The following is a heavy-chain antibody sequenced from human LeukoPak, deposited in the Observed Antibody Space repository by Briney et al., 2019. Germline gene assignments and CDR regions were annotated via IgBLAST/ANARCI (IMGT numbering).Heavy chain of an antibody. CDR1: GFTFSSYW. CDR3: ARGDGGSYQGRFDY. Sequence: PGGSLRLSCAASGFTFSSYWMHWVRQAPGKGLVWVSRIKSDDSSTSYADSVKGRFTISRDNAKNTLYLQMNSLRAEDTAVYYCARGDGGSYQGRFDYWSQGTLVTVSS. CDR2: IKSDDSST. J-gene: IGHJ4*02. D-gene: IGHD1-26*01. V-gene: IGHV3-74*01.